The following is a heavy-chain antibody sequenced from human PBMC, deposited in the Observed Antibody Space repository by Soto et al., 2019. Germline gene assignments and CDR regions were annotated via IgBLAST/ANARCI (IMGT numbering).Heavy chain of an antibody. J-gene: IGHJ4*02. CDR3: ARAPRGNYGYPSYFDY. CDR2: IYYTGST. V-gene: IGHV4-59*01. D-gene: IGHD3-10*01. Sequence: PSETLSLTCSVSGGSIISYYWNWIRQPPGKGLEWIGNIYYTGSTNYNPSLKSRVTISVDTSKNQFSLKLSSVTAADTAVYYCARAPRGNYGYPSYFDYWGQGTLVTVSS. CDR1: GGSIISYY.